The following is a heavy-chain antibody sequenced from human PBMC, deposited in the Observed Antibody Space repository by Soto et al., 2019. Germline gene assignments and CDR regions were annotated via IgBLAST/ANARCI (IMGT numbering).Heavy chain of an antibody. Sequence: SVKVSCKAPGGTFSSYAIGWVRQAPGQGLEWMGGIIPIFGTANYAQKFQGRVTITADESTSTAYMELSSLRSEDTAVYYCARVTLEGGHDAFDIWGQGTRVTVS. CDR3: ARVTLEGGHDAFDI. D-gene: IGHD1-1*01. CDR1: GGTFSSYA. J-gene: IGHJ3*02. CDR2: IIPIFGTA. V-gene: IGHV1-69*13.